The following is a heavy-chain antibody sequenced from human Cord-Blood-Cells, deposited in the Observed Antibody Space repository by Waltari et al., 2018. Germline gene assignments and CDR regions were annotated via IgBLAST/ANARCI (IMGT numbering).Heavy chain of an antibody. Sequence: QLQLHDSGPGLVKPSATLSLTCTVSGGPIRSSSYYWGWFRQPPGKGLDWIGSIYYSGSNYYNPSLKSRVTISVDTSKNQFSLKLSSVTAADTAVYYCARHRAPYYDILTGYYDYWGQGTLVTVSS. D-gene: IGHD3-9*01. V-gene: IGHV4-39*01. CDR1: GGPIRSSSYY. CDR2: IYYSGSN. CDR3: ARHRAPYYDILTGYYDY. J-gene: IGHJ4*02.